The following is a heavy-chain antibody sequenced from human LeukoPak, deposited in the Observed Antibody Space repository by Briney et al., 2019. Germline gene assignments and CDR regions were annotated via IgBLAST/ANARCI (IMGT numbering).Heavy chain of an antibody. J-gene: IGHJ6*03. CDR1: GGSISSYY. CDR2: IYYTGST. D-gene: IGHD5-18*01. Sequence: PSETLSLTCTVSGGSISSYYWSWIRQPPGKGLEWIGYIYYTGSTNYNPSLKSRVTISVDTSKNQFSLKLSSVTAADTAVYYCARDIWADTTMVRGYNYYMDVWGKGTTVTVSS. CDR3: ARDIWADTTMVRGYNYYMDV. V-gene: IGHV4-59*01.